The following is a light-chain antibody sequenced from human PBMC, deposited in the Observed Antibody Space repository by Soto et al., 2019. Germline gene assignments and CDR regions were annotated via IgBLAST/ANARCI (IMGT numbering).Light chain of an antibody. J-gene: IGLJ3*02. Sequence: QSALTLPASVSGSPGQSITISCTGTSSGVGGYNYVSWYQQHPGKAPQLMIYEVSNRPSGVSNRFSGSKSGNTSSLTISGLQAEDEADYYCSSYTTISTLEVFGGGTKLTVL. CDR2: EVS. CDR1: SSGVGGYNY. CDR3: SSYTTISTLEV. V-gene: IGLV2-14*01.